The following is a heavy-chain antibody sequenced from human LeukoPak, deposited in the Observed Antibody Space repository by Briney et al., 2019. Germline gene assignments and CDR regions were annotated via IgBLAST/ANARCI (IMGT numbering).Heavy chain of an antibody. CDR3: ARGYYYDSGGYPIDY. V-gene: IGHV3-23*01. CDR2: ISGSGDAT. J-gene: IGHJ4*01. Sequence: PGGSLRLSCAASGFIFSSYAMSWARQAPGKGLEWVSTISGSGDATYYADSVKGRFTISRDNSKNTLYVQMNSLRAEDTALYYCARGYYYDSGGYPIDYWGHGALVTVYS. CDR1: GFIFSSYA. D-gene: IGHD3-22*01.